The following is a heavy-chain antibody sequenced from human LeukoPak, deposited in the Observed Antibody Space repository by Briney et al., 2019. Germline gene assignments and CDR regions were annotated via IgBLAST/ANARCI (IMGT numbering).Heavy chain of an antibody. CDR2: IYYSGTA. CDR3: ARFSNDHGVKFDY. CDR1: GGSISSGGCY. V-gene: IGHV4-31*03. Sequence: PSETLSLTCTVSGGSISSGGCYWSWVRQRPEKGLEWIGYIYYSGTAYYNPSLKSRVTMSVDTSKNQFSLKLDSVTAADTAVYYCARFSNDHGVKFDYWGQGTLVTVSS. J-gene: IGHJ4*02. D-gene: IGHD4-17*01.